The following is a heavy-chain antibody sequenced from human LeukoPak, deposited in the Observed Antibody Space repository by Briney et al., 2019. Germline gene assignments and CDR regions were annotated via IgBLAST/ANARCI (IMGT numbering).Heavy chain of an antibody. D-gene: IGHD3-10*01. CDR1: GYSFTHYY. Sequence: GASVKVSCKASGYSFTHYYINWVRQAPGQGLEWMGWITPNSGGTNYAQKFQGRVTMTRDTSISTAYMELSSLRSDDTAVYYCAKQEGLLWIGELVDFDYWGQGTLVTVSS. J-gene: IGHJ4*02. CDR2: ITPNSGGT. CDR3: AKQEGLLWIGELVDFDY. V-gene: IGHV1-2*02.